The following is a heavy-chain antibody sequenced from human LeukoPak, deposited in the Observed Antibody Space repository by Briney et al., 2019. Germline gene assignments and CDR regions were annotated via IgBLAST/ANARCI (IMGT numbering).Heavy chain of an antibody. D-gene: IGHD1-26*01. V-gene: IGHV1-69*04. J-gene: IGHJ4*02. Sequence: SVKVSCKASGGTFISYTISWVRQAPGQGLEWMGKIIPILGIANYAQNFQGRVTITADKSTSTAYMELSSLRSGDTAVYYCAREHSGNYHSHYWGQGTLVTVSS. CDR1: GGTFISYT. CDR3: AREHSGNYHSHY. CDR2: IIPILGIA.